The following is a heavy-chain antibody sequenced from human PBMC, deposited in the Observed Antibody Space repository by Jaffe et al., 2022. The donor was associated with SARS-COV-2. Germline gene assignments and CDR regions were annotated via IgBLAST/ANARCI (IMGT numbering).Heavy chain of an antibody. V-gene: IGHV2-5*02. CDR1: GFSLSTSGVG. CDR3: AHTTNSGSYYVCYFDY. CDR2: IYWDDDK. J-gene: IGHJ4*02. Sequence: QITLKESGPTLVKPTQTLTLTCTFSGFSLSTSGVGVGWIRQPPGKALEWLALIYWDDDKRYSPSLKSRLTITKDTSKNQVVLTMTNMDPVDTATYYCAHTTNSGSYYVCYFDYWGQGTLVTVSS. D-gene: IGHD1-26*01.